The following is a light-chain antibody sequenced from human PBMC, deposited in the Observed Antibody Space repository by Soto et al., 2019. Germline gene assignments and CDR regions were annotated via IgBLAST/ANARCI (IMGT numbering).Light chain of an antibody. CDR1: QSVSSN. CDR2: GAS. CDR3: QQDVSSPWA. Sequence: SVTWKSPATLSASTKARATLACMASQSVSSNLAWYQQKPGQAPRLLIYGASRRDTGIPARFTGSGSGTEFTLTISRLEPEDFAVYYCQQDVSSPWAFGQGTKVDIK. V-gene: IGKV3-20*01. J-gene: IGKJ1*01.